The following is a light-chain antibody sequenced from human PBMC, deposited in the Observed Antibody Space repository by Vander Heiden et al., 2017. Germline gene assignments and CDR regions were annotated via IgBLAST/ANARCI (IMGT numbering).Light chain of an antibody. CDR3: QESDSTLWK. CDR1: QSISSY. Sequence: DIQMTQSPSSLSASVGDRVTITCRASQSISSYLNWYQQKPGKAPKLLIYAASSLQSGVPSRFSGSGSGTDFTLTISRLQPEDFATYYCQESDSTLWKFGQGTKVEMK. V-gene: IGKV1-39*01. CDR2: AAS. J-gene: IGKJ1*01.